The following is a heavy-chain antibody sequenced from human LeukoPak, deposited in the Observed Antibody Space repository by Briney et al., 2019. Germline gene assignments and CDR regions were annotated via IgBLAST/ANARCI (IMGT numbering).Heavy chain of an antibody. J-gene: IGHJ4*02. CDR1: GFTFSNAW. CDR3: AKDSEILGYCSGGSCYLNGHVPGEFDY. V-gene: IGHV3-15*01. Sequence: GGSLRLSCAASGFTFSNAWMSWVRQAPGKGLEWVGRIKSKTDGGTTDYAAPVKGRFTISRDDSKNTLCLQMNSLRAEDTAVYYCAKDSEILGYCSGGSCYLNGHVPGEFDYWGQGTLVTVSS. CDR2: IKSKTDGGTT. D-gene: IGHD2-15*01.